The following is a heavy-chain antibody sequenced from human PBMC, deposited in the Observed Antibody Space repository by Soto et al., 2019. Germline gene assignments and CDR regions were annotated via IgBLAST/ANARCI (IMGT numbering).Heavy chain of an antibody. CDR2: ISYDGINK. V-gene: IGHV3-30-3*01. CDR3: ARDGASY. Sequence: QVQLVESGGGVVQPGRSLRLSCAASGFTFSTYAMHWLRQAPGKGLEWVAVISYDGINKYYADSVKGRFTTSRDNSKNTLYLQMNSLRGEDTAVFYCARDGASYWGQGTPVIVSS. D-gene: IGHD3-16*01. J-gene: IGHJ4*02. CDR1: GFTFSTYA.